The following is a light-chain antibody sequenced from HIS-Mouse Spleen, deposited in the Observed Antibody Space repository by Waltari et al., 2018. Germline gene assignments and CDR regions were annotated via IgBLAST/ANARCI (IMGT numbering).Light chain of an antibody. J-gene: IGLJ2*01. CDR3: YSTDSSGNHRV. CDR1: ALPTKY. CDR2: EDS. Sequence: SYELTQPPSVSVSPGQTARIPCSGTALPTKYAYWYQQKSGPAPVLVIYEDSKRPSGIPERFSGSSSGTMATLTISGAQVEDEADYYCYSTDSSGNHRVFGGGTKLTVL. V-gene: IGLV3-10*01.